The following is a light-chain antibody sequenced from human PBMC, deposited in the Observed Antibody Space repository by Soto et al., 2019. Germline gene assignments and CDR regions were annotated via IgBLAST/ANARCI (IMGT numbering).Light chain of an antibody. CDR2: GAS. J-gene: IGKJ1*01. V-gene: IGKV3-20*01. CDR3: QQYGRSPRT. Sequence: ESVLTQSPGILSLYSGERATLSCRASQSVSSSYLAWYQQKPGQTPRHLIYGASSRATGIPDRFSGSGSGTDFTLTISRLEPEDFAVYYCQQYGRSPRTFGQGTKV. CDR1: QSVSSSY.